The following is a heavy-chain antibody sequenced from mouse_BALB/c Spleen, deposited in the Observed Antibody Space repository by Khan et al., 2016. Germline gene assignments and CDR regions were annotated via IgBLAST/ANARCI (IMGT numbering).Heavy chain of an antibody. V-gene: IGHV1-7*01. Sequence: QVQLQQSGAELTKPGASVKMSCKASGYTFTDYWMHWVKQRPGQGLEWIGYINPSTGYTKYNQMFKAKATLTADKSSSTAYMQLSSLTSEDSAVDYCARWSYYYGSSYGWFAYWGQGTLVTVSA. D-gene: IGHD1-1*01. CDR3: ARWSYYYGSSYGWFAY. J-gene: IGHJ3*01. CDR2: INPSTGYT. CDR1: GYTFTDYW.